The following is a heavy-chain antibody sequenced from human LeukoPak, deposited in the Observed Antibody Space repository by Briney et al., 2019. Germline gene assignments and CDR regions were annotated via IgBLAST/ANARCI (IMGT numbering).Heavy chain of an antibody. D-gene: IGHD6-6*01. CDR3: ARLWYSSSSLDY. CDR2: IYYSGST. Sequence: SETLSLTCTVSGGSISSSSYYWGWIRQPPGKGLEWIGSIYYSGSTYYNPSLKSRVTISVDTSKNQSSLKLSSVTAADTAVYYCARLWYSSSSLDYWGQGTLVTVSS. CDR1: GGSISSSSYY. J-gene: IGHJ4*02. V-gene: IGHV4-39*01.